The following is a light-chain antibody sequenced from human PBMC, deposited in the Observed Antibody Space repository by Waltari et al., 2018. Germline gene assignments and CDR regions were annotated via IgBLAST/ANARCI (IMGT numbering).Light chain of an antibody. Sequence: QSALTQPASVSGSPGQSITISCTGTSSDVGGYNSVSWYQQYPGQAPKFVIADVSSRPSGTSVRFSGSKSGNTASLIISGLQADDEADYYCSSHTASRLDVFGTGTKVTVL. CDR3: SSHTASRLDV. J-gene: IGLJ1*01. CDR1: SSDVGGYNS. V-gene: IGLV2-14*03. CDR2: DVS.